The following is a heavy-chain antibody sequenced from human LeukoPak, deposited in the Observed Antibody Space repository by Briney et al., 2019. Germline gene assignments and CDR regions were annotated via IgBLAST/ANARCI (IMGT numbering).Heavy chain of an antibody. V-gene: IGHV3-48*04. CDR2: ISSRGSTM. J-gene: IGHJ4*02. D-gene: IGHD2-2*01. Sequence: PGGSLRLSCAASGFTSTNTWMNWVRQAPEKGLEWVSYISSRGSTMYYADSVKGRFTISRDNAKNSLYLQMKSLRAEDTAVYYCASLKTALPDYWGQGTLVTVSS. CDR3: ASLKTALPDY. CDR1: GFTSTNTW.